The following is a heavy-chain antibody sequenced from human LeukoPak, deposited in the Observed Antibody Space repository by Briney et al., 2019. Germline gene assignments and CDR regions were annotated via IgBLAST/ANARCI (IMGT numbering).Heavy chain of an antibody. J-gene: IGHJ4*02. D-gene: IGHD3-3*01. V-gene: IGHV6-1*01. CDR3: AKAHWSGYYGERG. Sequence: SQTLSLTCAISGDSVSNNIATWNWVRQSPSRGLEWLGRTYYRSRWGNDYAISVKGRITINPDTSRNQFSLQLNSVTPEDTAVYYCAKAHWSGYYGERGWGQGTLVTVSS. CDR1: GDSVSNNIAT. CDR2: TYYRSRWGN.